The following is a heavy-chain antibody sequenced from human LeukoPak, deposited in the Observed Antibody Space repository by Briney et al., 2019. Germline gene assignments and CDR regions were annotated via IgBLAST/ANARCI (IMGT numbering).Heavy chain of an antibody. CDR2: IWYDGSQE. CDR1: GFTFSNHG. J-gene: IGHJ4*02. D-gene: IGHD6-6*01. Sequence: PGRSLRLSCAASGFTFSNHGMHWVRPAPGKGLEWVANIWYDGSQEYYADTVKGRFTISRDISKNTLYLQMNSLRAEDTAVYYCARDLAAARLDFRGQGTLVTVSS. CDR3: ARDLAAARLDF. V-gene: IGHV3-33*01.